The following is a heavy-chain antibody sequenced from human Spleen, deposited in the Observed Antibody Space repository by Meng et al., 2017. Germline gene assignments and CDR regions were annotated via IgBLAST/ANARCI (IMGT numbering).Heavy chain of an antibody. CDR1: GYNFPDYY. Sequence: ASVKVSCKPSGYNFPDYYIHWVRRAPGQGLEWMGRINPKSGDTHYAQKFQARVTMTRDTSISTAYMDLSGLRSDDTAVYYCARGSLLGLDFWGRGTLVTVSS. D-gene: IGHD2-15*01. CDR2: INPKSGDT. V-gene: IGHV1-2*06. J-gene: IGHJ4*02. CDR3: ARGSLLGLDF.